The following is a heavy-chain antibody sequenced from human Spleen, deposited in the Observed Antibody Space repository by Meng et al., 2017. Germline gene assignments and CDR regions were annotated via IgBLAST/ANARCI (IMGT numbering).Heavy chain of an antibody. J-gene: IGHJ4*02. CDR3: ASYNSGWPQFDS. V-gene: IGHV4-4*02. D-gene: IGHD6-19*01. Sequence: QGQLQESGPGLVKPSGPLSLTCAVSGGSISTTKWWNWVRQTPGKGLEWVGEIYHSGSTNYNPSLKSRVTMSVDKSKNQFSLKLTSVTAADTAVYYCASYNSGWPQFDSWGQGILVTVSS. CDR1: GGSISTTKW. CDR2: IYHSGST.